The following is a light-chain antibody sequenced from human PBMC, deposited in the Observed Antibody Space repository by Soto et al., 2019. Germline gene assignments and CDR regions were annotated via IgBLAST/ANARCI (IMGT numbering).Light chain of an antibody. V-gene: IGLV2-14*03. CDR1: RSDVGGYNY. Sequence: QSVLTQPASVSGSPGQSITISCTGTRSDVGGYNYVSWYQQHPGKAPKLMIYDVSNRPSGVSNRFSGSKSGNTASLTISGLQAEDEADYYCSSYTSSSTLEFGGGTKLPS. CDR3: SSYTSSSTLE. CDR2: DVS. J-gene: IGLJ2*01.